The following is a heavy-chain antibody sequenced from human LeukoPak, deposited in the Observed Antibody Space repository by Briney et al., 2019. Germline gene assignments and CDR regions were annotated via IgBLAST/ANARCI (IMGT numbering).Heavy chain of an antibody. V-gene: IGHV3-48*03. Sequence: PGGSLRLSCAASGFTFSSNEMNWVRQAPGKGLEWVSYISSSGSTIYYADSVKGRFTIFRDNAKNSLYLQMDSLRAEDTAVYYCARGPSSPLTHWGQGTLVTVSS. D-gene: IGHD6-6*01. CDR3: ARGPSSPLTH. CDR2: ISSSGSTI. CDR1: GFTFSSNE. J-gene: IGHJ4*02.